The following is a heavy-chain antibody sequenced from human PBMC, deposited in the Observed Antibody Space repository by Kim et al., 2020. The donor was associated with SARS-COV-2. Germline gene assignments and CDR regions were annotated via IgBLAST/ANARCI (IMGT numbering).Heavy chain of an antibody. D-gene: IGHD3-9*01. CDR1: GFIFSNYW. CDR3: ARDLRTGYNDYYYYGMDV. CDR2: IKQDGSDK. Sequence: GGSLRLSCADSGFIFSNYWMSWVRQAPGKGLEWVANIKQDGSDKHYVDSVKGRFTISRDNAKNSLYLQMNSLRAEDTAVYYCARDLRTGYNDYYYYGMDVRGQGTTVTVSS. J-gene: IGHJ6*02. V-gene: IGHV3-7*03.